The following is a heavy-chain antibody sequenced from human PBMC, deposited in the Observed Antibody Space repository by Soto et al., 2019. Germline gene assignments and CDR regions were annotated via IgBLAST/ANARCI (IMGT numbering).Heavy chain of an antibody. V-gene: IGHV3-30*18. Sequence: PGVSLRLSCAASGFTFSSYGMHWVRQAPGKGLEWVAIISEDGRNKYYADSVKGRFTISRDNSKNTVYLQMNSLRAEDTAVYYCAKDSVVATIRIYDYWGQGTLVTVSS. CDR1: GFTFSSYG. J-gene: IGHJ4*02. D-gene: IGHD5-12*01. CDR3: AKDSVVATIRIYDY. CDR2: ISEDGRNK.